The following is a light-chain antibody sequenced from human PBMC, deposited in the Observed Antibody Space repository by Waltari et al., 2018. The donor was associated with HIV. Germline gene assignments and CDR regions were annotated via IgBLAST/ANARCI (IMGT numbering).Light chain of an antibody. Sequence: DIQMTQSPSTLSASVGDRVTITCRASQSISSWLAWYQQKPGKAPNLLIYKASSLESGVPSRFSGSGSETEFTLTISSLQPDDFATYYCQQYNNYPITFGQWTRLEIK. V-gene: IGKV1-5*03. J-gene: IGKJ5*01. CDR2: KAS. CDR1: QSISSW. CDR3: QQYNNYPIT.